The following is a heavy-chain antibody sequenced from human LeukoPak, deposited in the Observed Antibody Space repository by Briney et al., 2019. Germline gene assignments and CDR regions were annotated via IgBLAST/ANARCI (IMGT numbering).Heavy chain of an antibody. V-gene: IGHV3-7*01. D-gene: IGHD6-13*01. CDR3: ARQLSSSWAYYFDY. CDR2: IKQDGSEK. CDR1: GFTFSSYW. J-gene: IGHJ4*02. Sequence: PGGSLRLSCAASGFTFSSYWMSWVRQAPGKGLEWVANIKQDGSEKYYVDSVKGRFTISRDNAKNSLYLQMNSLGAEDTAVYYCARQLSSSWAYYFDYWGQGTLVTVSS.